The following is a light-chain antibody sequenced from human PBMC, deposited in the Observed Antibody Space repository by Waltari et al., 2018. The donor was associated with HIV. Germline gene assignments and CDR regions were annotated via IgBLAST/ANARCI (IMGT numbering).Light chain of an antibody. J-gene: IGLJ2*01. CDR2: EVS. Sequence: QSALTQPASVSGSPGQSITISCTGTSSDVGTYNLVSWYQQPPGEAPKLILFEVSERPSGVSSRFSGSKSGNTASLTISGLQAEDEADYYCAAWDDSLNGVVFGGGTTLTVL. CDR3: AAWDDSLNGVV. CDR1: SSDVGTYNL. V-gene: IGLV2-23*02.